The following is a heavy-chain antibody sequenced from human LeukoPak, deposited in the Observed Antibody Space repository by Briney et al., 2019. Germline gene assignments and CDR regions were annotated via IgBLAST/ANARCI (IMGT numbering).Heavy chain of an antibody. CDR3: ATPSPPLRWQDY. CDR1: GGSISSSSYY. Sequence: PSETLSLTCTVSGGSISSSSYYWGWIRQPPGKGLEWIGSIYYSGSTYYNPSLKSRVTISVDTSKNQFSLKLSSETAADTAVYYCATPSPPLRWQDYWGQGTLVTVSS. V-gene: IGHV4-39*07. D-gene: IGHD4-23*01. CDR2: IYYSGST. J-gene: IGHJ4*02.